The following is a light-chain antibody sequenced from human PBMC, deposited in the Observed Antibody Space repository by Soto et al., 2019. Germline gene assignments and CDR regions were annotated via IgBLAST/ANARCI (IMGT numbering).Light chain of an antibody. CDR2: GNS. V-gene: IGLV1-40*01. Sequence: QSELTQPPSVSGAPGQRVTISCTGSSSNIGAGYDVHWYQQLPGTAPKLLIYGNSNRPSGVPDRFSGSKSGTSASLAITGLQAEDEADYYCQSYGSSLSGYVFGTGTKVTVL. CDR3: QSYGSSLSGYV. CDR1: SSNIGAGYD. J-gene: IGLJ1*01.